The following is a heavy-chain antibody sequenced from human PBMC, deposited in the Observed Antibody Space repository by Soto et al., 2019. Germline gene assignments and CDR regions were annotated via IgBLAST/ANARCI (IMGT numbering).Heavy chain of an antibody. D-gene: IGHD1-26*01. V-gene: IGHV4-34*01. CDR1: GPSFRAHH. CDR2: INHSGST. J-gene: IGHJ3*02. Sequence: XETLSPTNACDGPSFRAHHRSWIRKPPGKGLEWIGEINHSGSTNYNPSLKSRVTISVDRSKNQFSLKLSSATAADTAVYYWARADGGDSGGWDAVDIWGQGTMGTVSS. CDR3: ARADGGDSGGWDAVDI.